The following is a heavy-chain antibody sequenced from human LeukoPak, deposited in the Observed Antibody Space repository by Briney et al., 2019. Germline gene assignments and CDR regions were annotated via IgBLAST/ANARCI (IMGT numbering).Heavy chain of an antibody. J-gene: IGHJ6*03. CDR1: GGSISIYY. CDR3: ARDRLVGATSCYYYYMDV. CDR2: IYYSGST. D-gene: IGHD1-26*01. Sequence: SETLSLTCTVSGGSISIYYWSWIRQPPGKGLEWIGYIYYSGSTNYNPSLKSRVTISVDTSKNQFSLKLSSVTAADTAVYYCARDRLVGATSCYYYYMDVWGKGTTVTVSS. V-gene: IGHV4-59*01.